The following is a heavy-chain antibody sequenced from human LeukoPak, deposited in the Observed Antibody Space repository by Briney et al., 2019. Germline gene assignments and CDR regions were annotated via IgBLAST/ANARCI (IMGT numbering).Heavy chain of an antibody. D-gene: IGHD4-17*01. CDR1: GFTFSSYA. J-gene: IGHJ4*02. Sequence: QPGGSLRLSRAASGFTFSSYAMSWVSQAPGKGLEWVSAISGSGGSTYYADSVKGRFTISRDNSKNTLYLQMNSLRAEDTAVYYCAKGPRYIYGDYNPIHFDYWGQGTLVTVSS. V-gene: IGHV3-23*01. CDR3: AKGPRYIYGDYNPIHFDY. CDR2: ISGSGGST.